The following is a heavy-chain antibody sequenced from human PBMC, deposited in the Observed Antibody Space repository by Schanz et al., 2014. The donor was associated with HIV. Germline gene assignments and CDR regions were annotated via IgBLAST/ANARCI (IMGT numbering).Heavy chain of an antibody. CDR3: ATAAVTDYSDN. V-gene: IGHV3-30*03. J-gene: IGHJ4*02. D-gene: IGHD4-17*01. CDR1: GFTFGSYG. Sequence: QVQLVESGGGVVQPGRSLRLSCVASGFTFGSYGMHWARQTPDKGLEWLGVMSYDGSNKHYADSVKGRFTISRDNSKNTLYLQMNSLRGEDTAVYYCATAAVTDYSDNWGQGTLVTVSS. CDR2: MSYDGSNK.